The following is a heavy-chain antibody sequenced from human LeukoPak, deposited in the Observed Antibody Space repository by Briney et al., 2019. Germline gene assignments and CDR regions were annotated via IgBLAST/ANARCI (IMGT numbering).Heavy chain of an antibody. V-gene: IGHV4-34*01. CDR2: INHSGST. CDR1: GGSFSGYY. CDR3: ARGEMTTVTNSRLLDY. D-gene: IGHD4-17*01. Sequence: SETLSLTCAVYGGSFSGYYWSWIRQPPGKGLECIGEINHSGSTNYNPSLKSRVTISVDTSKNQFSLKLSSVTAADTAVYYCARGEMTTVTNSRLLDYWGQGTLVTVSS. J-gene: IGHJ4*02.